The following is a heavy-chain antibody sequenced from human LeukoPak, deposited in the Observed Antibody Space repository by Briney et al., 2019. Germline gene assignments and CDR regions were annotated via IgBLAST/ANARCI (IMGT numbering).Heavy chain of an antibody. D-gene: IGHD7-27*01. CDR2: IIPIFGTA. Sequence: VASVKVSCKASGYTFTSYDINWVRQATGQGLEWMGGIIPIFGTANYAQKFQGRVTITADESTSTAYMELSSLRSEDTAVYYCARAWELGDYFDYWGQGTLVTVSS. CDR3: ARAWELGDYFDY. J-gene: IGHJ4*02. CDR1: GYTFTSYD. V-gene: IGHV1-69*13.